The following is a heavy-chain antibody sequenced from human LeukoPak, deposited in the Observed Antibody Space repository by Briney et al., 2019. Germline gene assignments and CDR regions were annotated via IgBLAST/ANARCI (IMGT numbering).Heavy chain of an antibody. Sequence: GGSLRLSCAASGFTFSSYGMHWVRQAPGKGLEWVAVISYDGSNKYYADSVKGRFTISRDNSKNTLYLQMNSLRAEDTAVYYCAKVGPLMFGEFDYWGQGTLVTVSS. V-gene: IGHV3-30*18. CDR3: AKVGPLMFGEFDY. J-gene: IGHJ4*02. CDR1: GFTFSSYG. D-gene: IGHD3-10*02. CDR2: ISYDGSNK.